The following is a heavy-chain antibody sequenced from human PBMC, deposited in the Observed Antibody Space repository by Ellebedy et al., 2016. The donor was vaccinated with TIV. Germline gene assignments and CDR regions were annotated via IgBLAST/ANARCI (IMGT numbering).Heavy chain of an antibody. J-gene: IGHJ3*02. Sequence: GESLKISCAASGFTFSSYWMHWVRQAPGKGLVWVSRINSDGSSTSYADSVKGRFTISRDNAKNTLYLQMNSLRAEDTALYYCAGGSGFLFDIWGQGTMVTVSS. CDR2: INSDGSST. CDR1: GFTFSSYW. D-gene: IGHD3-22*01. V-gene: IGHV3-74*01. CDR3: AGGSGFLFDI.